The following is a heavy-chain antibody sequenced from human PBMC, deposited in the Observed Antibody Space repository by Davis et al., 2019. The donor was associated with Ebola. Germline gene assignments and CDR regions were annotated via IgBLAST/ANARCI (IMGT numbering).Heavy chain of an antibody. CDR1: GYSFTRYY. J-gene: IGHJ4*02. D-gene: IGHD6-6*01. CDR3: ARMQLRGYYFDY. Sequence: AASVKVSCKASGYSFTRYYIHWVRQAPGQGPEWMGIINPGGGSTNYAQKFQGWVTMTRDTSISTAYMELSRLRSDDTAVYYCARMQLRGYYFDYWGQGTLVTVSS. V-gene: IGHV1-2*04. CDR2: INPGGGST.